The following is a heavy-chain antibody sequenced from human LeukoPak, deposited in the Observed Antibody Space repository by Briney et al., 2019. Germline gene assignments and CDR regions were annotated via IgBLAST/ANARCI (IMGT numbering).Heavy chain of an antibody. Sequence: GASVKVSCKASGYTFTSYGISWVRQATGQGLEWMGWMNPNSGNTGYAQKFQGRVTMTRNTSISTAYMELSSLRSEDTAVYYCARSTITIFGVGFDPWGQGTLVTVSS. CDR2: MNPNSGNT. CDR3: ARSTITIFGVGFDP. J-gene: IGHJ5*02. V-gene: IGHV1-8*02. D-gene: IGHD3-3*01. CDR1: GYTFTSYG.